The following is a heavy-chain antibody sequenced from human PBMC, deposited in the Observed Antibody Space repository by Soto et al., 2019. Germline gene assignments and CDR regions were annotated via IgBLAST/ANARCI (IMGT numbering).Heavy chain of an antibody. V-gene: IGHV1-18*01. CDR1: GYIFVNYG. CDR2: ISPYTGNT. Sequence: QVQLVQSGDEVKKPGASVKVSCKASGYIFVNYGIAWVRQAPGQGLEWMGWISPYTGNTHSATKVQGRRTMPTDTSMTTAYRDLGSLSSDDTAVYYCVMVDNYVTPTPQDVWGQGTTVTVSS. CDR3: VMVDNYVTPTPQDV. J-gene: IGHJ6*02. D-gene: IGHD3-16*01.